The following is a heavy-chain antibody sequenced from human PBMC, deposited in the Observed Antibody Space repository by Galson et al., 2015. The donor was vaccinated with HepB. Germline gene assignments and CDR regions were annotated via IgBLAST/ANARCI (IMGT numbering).Heavy chain of an antibody. Sequence: SLRLSCAASGFTFSRYWMNWVRQAPGKGLEWVANIKQDGSTEYYVDSVKGRFTISRDNAKNSLYLQMNSLRAEDTAVYYCAKETTDSNFWSGYGTWGQGTLVTVSS. CDR3: AKETTDSNFWSGYGT. CDR2: IKQDGSTE. V-gene: IGHV3-7*03. CDR1: GFTFSRYW. J-gene: IGHJ5*02. D-gene: IGHD3-3*01.